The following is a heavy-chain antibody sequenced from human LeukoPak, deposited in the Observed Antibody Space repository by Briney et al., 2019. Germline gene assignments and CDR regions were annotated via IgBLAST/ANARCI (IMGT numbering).Heavy chain of an antibody. CDR2: IKSKTDGGTT. CDR3: TTAPRGYCSGGSCSFAFGI. Sequence: GGSLRLSCAASGFTFSNAWMSWVRQAPGKGLEWVGRIKSKTDGGTTDYAAPVKGRFTISRDDSKNTLYLQMNSLKTEDTAVYYCTTAPRGYCSGGSCSFAFGIWGQGTMVTVSS. D-gene: IGHD2-15*01. CDR1: GFTFSNAW. J-gene: IGHJ3*02. V-gene: IGHV3-15*01.